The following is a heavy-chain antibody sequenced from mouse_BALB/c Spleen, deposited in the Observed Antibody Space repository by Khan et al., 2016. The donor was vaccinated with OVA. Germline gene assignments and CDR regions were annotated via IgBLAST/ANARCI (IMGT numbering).Heavy chain of an antibody. J-gene: IGHJ2*01. CDR3: ARTARIKY. V-gene: IGHV3-2*02. Sequence: EVQLKESGPGLVKPSQSLSLTCTVTGYSITSGYGWNWIRQFPGNKLEWMGYISYRGSTNYNPSLKSRISITRDTSKNQFFLQLNSVTTEDTATYYCARTARIKYWGQGTTLTVSS. CDR2: ISYRGST. D-gene: IGHD1-2*01. CDR1: GYSITSGYG.